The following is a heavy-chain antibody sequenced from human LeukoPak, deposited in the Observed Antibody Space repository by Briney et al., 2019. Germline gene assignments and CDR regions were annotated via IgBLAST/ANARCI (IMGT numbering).Heavy chain of an antibody. J-gene: IGHJ4*02. Sequence: GGSLRLSCATSGFTVSSNYMSWVRQAPGKGLEWVSVIYDSGTTYYADSVKGRFLIFRDTSKNTADLQMNSLRVEDTAVYYCAGRRSSGWYAYWGQGTLVTVSS. CDR1: GFTVSSNY. D-gene: IGHD6-19*01. CDR3: AGRRSSGWYAY. V-gene: IGHV3-53*01. CDR2: IYDSGTT.